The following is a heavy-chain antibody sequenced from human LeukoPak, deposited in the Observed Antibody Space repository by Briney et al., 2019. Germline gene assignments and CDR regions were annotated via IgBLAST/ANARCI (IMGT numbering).Heavy chain of an antibody. CDR3: ARSPQLSSSSWFDP. D-gene: IGHD6-6*01. Sequence: SETLSLTCTVSGGSISSYYWSWIRQPAGKGLEWIGRIYTSGSTNYNPSLKSRVTISADTSKNQFSLKLSSVTAADTAVYYCARSPQLSSSSWFDPWGQGTVVTVSS. V-gene: IGHV4-4*07. CDR1: GGSISSYY. J-gene: IGHJ5*02. CDR2: IYTSGST.